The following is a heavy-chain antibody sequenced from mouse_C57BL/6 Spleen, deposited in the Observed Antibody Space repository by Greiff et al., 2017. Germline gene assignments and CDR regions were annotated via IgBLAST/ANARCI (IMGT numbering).Heavy chain of an antibody. D-gene: IGHD3-1*01. CDR2: INPGSGGT. CDR3: ASGELGLRWGFAY. CDR1: GYAFTNYL. V-gene: IGHV1-54*01. Sequence: QVQLQQSGAELVRPGTSVKVSCKASGYAFTNYLIEWVKQRPGQGLEWIGVINPGSGGTNSNEKFKGKATLTADKSSSTAYMQLSSLTSEDSAVYCCASGELGLRWGFAYRGQGTLGTVSA. J-gene: IGHJ3*01.